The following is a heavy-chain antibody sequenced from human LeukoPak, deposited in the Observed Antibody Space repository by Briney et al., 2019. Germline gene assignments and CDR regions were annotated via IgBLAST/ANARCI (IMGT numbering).Heavy chain of an antibody. J-gene: IGHJ5*02. CDR2: IKTDGSST. CDR3: ARVGGVNWFDP. D-gene: IGHD3-10*01. Sequence: GGSLRLSCEASGFTFSSYWMHWVRQAPGEGLVWVSHIKTDGSSTRYADSVKGRFTISRDNAKNTLYLQMNSLRAEDTAVYYCARVGGVNWFDPWGQGTLVTVSS. V-gene: IGHV3-74*01. CDR1: GFTFSSYW.